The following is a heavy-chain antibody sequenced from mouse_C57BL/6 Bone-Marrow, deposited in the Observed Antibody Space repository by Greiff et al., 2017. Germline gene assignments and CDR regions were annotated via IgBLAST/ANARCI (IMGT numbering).Heavy chain of an antibody. CDR1: GYTFTSYW. D-gene: IGHD2-4*01. CDR3: ARCDYDGLYAMDY. J-gene: IGHJ4*01. V-gene: IGHV1-52*01. Sequence: VKLQQPGAELVRPGSSLKLSCKASGYTFTSYWMHWVKQRPIQGLEWIGNIDPSDSETHYNQKFKDKATLTVDKSSSTAYMQLSSLTSEDSAVYYCARCDYDGLYAMDYWGQGTSVTVSS. CDR2: IDPSDSET.